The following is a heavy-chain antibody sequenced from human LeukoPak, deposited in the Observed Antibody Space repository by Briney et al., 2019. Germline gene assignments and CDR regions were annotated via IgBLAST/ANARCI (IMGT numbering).Heavy chain of an antibody. Sequence: ASVKVSCKTSGYSFNIYEFNWVRQATGQGLEWMGWVNPNSGDTDYAQKFQGRLTMTSDTSTGTVDMELSSMRSEDTAVYFCARGLASCGGDCYSGRYYYYAMDVWGQGTTVTVAS. V-gene: IGHV1-8*01. CDR2: VNPNSGDT. J-gene: IGHJ6*02. CDR3: ARGLASCGGDCYSGRYYYYAMDV. D-gene: IGHD2-21*02. CDR1: GYSFNIYE.